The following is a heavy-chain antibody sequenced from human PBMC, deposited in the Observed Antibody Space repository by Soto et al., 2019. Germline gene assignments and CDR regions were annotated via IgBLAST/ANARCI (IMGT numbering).Heavy chain of an antibody. J-gene: IGHJ6*02. CDR1: GFTFSTYA. CDR3: ANLAMLPYYYYGMDV. V-gene: IGHV3-23*01. Sequence: QPGGSLRLSCAASGFTFSTYAMSWVRQAPGKGLEWVSGISGSGASIYYGDSVKGRFTISRDNSKNTLYLQMNSLRAEDTAVYYCANLAMLPYYYYGMDVWGQGTTVTVSS. CDR2: ISGSGASI. D-gene: IGHD2-2*01.